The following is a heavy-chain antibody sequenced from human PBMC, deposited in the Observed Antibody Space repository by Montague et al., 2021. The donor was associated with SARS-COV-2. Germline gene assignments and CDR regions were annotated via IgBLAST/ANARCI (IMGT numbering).Heavy chain of an antibody. J-gene: IGHJ5*02. CDR1: GGSFTNYN. CDR2: ISHNGST. Sequence: SETLSLTCAVRGGSFTNYNWNWIRKSPAQGMEPLGKISHNGSTSYNPTLKRRVTISVDMSTSQVSLTLTSVTAADTARYYCASARGRTGWFDPWGQGIQVTVSS. V-gene: IGHV4-34*01. D-gene: IGHD3-10*01. CDR3: ASARGRTGWFDP.